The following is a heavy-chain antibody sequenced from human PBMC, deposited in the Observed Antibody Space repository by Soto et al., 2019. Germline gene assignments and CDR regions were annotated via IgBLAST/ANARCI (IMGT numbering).Heavy chain of an antibody. CDR2: IGPESGAT. CDR3: ARDSARGYSRYSHYYYGMDV. CDR1: GYTFTGHY. V-gene: IGHV1-2*02. J-gene: IGHJ6*02. Sequence: ASVKVSCKASGYTFTGHYIHWVRQAPEQGPEWMGEIGPESGATRYAQKFQGRVTMTRDTSTSTVYMELSSLRSEDTAVYYCARDSARGYSRYSHYYYGMDVWGQGTTVTVSS. D-gene: IGHD5-18*01.